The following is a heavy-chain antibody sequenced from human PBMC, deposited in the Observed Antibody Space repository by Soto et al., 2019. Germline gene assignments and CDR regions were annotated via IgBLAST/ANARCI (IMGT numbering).Heavy chain of an antibody. CDR3: ARVEMATNSNWFDP. Sequence: QVQLVQSGAEVKKPGSSVKVSCKASGGTFSSYTISWVRQAPGQELEWMGRIIPILGIANYAQKFQGRVTITADKSTSTAYMELSSLRSEDTAVYYCARVEMATNSNWFDPWGQGTLVTVSS. CDR1: GGTFSSYT. CDR2: IIPILGIA. D-gene: IGHD5-12*01. V-gene: IGHV1-69*02. J-gene: IGHJ5*02.